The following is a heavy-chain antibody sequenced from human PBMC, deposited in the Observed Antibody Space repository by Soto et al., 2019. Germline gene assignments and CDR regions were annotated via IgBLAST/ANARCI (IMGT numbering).Heavy chain of an antibody. CDR1: GDSINSVRYY. Sequence: SETLSLTCTVSGDSINSVRYYWGWLRQPPGKGLDWIVSIPHIWNAYYNPSLKRRVSMSMDKYKNHFSQQLRSVPAADTAVYYYARQVATNAVAGLDFWGRGTLVTVSS. D-gene: IGHD6-19*01. CDR3: ARQVATNAVAGLDF. J-gene: IGHJ4*02. CDR2: IPHIWNA. V-gene: IGHV4-39*01.